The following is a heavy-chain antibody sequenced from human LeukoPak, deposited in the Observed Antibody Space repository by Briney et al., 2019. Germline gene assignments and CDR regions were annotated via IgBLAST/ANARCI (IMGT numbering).Heavy chain of an antibody. CDR1: GGTFSSYA. CDR2: IIPILGIA. V-gene: IGHV1-69*04. Sequence: SVKVSCKASGGTFSSYAISWVRQAPGQGLEWIGRIIPILGIANYAQKFQGRVTITADKSTSTAYMELSSLRSEDTAVYYCARVSTGYDAFDIWGQGTMVTVSS. CDR3: ARVSTGYDAFDI. D-gene: IGHD1-1*01. J-gene: IGHJ3*02.